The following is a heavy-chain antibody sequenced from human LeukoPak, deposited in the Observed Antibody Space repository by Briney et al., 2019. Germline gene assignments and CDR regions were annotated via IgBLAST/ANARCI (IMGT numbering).Heavy chain of an antibody. D-gene: IGHD3-10*01. CDR1: GGSFSGYY. Sequence: SETLSLTCAAYGGSFSGYYWSWIRQPPGKGLEWIGEINHSGSTNYNPSLKSRVTISLDTSKNHFSLKLSSVTAADTAVYYCARGTPHYYGSGSYYISRFDPWGQGTLITVSS. J-gene: IGHJ5*02. V-gene: IGHV4-34*01. CDR3: ARGTPHYYGSGSYYISRFDP. CDR2: INHSGST.